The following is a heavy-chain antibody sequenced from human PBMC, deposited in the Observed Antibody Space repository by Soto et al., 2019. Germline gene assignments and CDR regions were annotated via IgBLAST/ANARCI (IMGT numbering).Heavy chain of an antibody. CDR1: RFTFSSYG. V-gene: IGHV3-30*18. Sequence: QVQLVESGGGVVQPGRSLRLSCAASRFTFSSYGMHWVRQAPGKGLEWVAVISYDGSYKYFPDSVKGRFTISRDNSRNTMYLQMNSLRAEDTAVYYCGKALEASWFGDLSYLNLDYWGQGNLVTVSS. D-gene: IGHD3-10*01. CDR3: GKALEASWFGDLSYLNLDY. CDR2: ISYDGSYK. J-gene: IGHJ4*02.